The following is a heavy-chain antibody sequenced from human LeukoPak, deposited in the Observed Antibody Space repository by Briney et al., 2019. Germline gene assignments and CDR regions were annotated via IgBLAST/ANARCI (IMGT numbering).Heavy chain of an antibody. Sequence: PSETLSLTCTASGASISAYSWSWIRQPPGKGLEWIGCIHYHGNTHFNPSLESRVTLSVDTSKNQFSLKLSSVTAADTAVYYCARHGRESRYFDWLLYYIDHWGQGALVTVSS. CDR2: IHYHGNT. V-gene: IGHV4-59*08. CDR3: ARHGRESRYFDWLLYYIDH. CDR1: GASISAYS. D-gene: IGHD3-9*01. J-gene: IGHJ4*02.